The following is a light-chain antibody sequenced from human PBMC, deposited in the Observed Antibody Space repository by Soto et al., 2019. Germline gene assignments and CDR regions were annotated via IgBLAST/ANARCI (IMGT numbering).Light chain of an antibody. J-gene: IGLJ3*02. CDR1: SSNIGTNT. CDR2: TNN. V-gene: IGLV1-44*01. Sequence: QSGLTQPPSASGTPGQRVTISCSGSSSNIGTNTVSWYQQLPGTAPKLLIYTNNQRPSGVPDRFSGSKSGTSASLAISGLQSEDEADYYCAAWDDSLNGQGVFGGGTKVTVL. CDR3: AAWDDSLNGQGV.